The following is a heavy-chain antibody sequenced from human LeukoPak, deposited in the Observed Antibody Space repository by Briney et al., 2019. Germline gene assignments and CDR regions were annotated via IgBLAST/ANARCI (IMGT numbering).Heavy chain of an antibody. CDR2: ISGSGGST. Sequence: PGGSLRLSCVASGLTLGKYWMSWVRQAPGKGLEWVSAISGSGGSTYYADSVKGRFTISRDNSKNTLYLQMNSLRAEDTAVYYCAKVGVAVAAPLFDYWGQGTLVTVSS. CDR3: AKVGVAVAAPLFDY. V-gene: IGHV3-23*01. D-gene: IGHD6-19*01. CDR1: GLTLGKYW. J-gene: IGHJ4*02.